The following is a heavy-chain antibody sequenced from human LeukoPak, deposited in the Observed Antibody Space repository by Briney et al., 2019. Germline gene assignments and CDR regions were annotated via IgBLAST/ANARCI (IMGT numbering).Heavy chain of an antibody. CDR1: GGSFNSYY. D-gene: IGHD3-9*01. V-gene: IGHV4-4*07. Sequence: SETLSLTCTVSGGSFNSYYWSWIRQPAGKGLEWIGRIYTSGSTNFNTSLKSRVTMSVDTSKKQFSLKLSSVTAADTAVYYCARDFADILTSYYTFAMDVWGQGTTVTVSS. J-gene: IGHJ6*02. CDR2: IYTSGST. CDR3: ARDFADILTSYYTFAMDV.